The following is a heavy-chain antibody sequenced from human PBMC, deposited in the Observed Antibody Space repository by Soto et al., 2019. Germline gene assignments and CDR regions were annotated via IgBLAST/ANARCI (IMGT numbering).Heavy chain of an antibody. CDR1: GGSISDYY. D-gene: IGHD2-15*01. Sequence: QVQLQESGPGLVKPSETLSLTCTVSGGSISDYYWSWIRQPPGKGLEWIGYISYTGSTNYNPSLKSRVTISVDTSKNQFSLKLSSVTAADTAIDYCARAAVSGYVDYWGQGALVTVSS. V-gene: IGHV4-59*01. CDR3: ARAAVSGYVDY. J-gene: IGHJ4*02. CDR2: ISYTGST.